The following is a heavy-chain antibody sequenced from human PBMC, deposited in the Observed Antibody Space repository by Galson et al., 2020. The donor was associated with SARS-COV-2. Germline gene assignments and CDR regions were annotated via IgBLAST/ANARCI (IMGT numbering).Heavy chain of an antibody. D-gene: IGHD6-19*01. CDR3: ARDVPVAMTEGDDAFDI. J-gene: IGHJ3*02. V-gene: IGHV3-33*01. Sequence: TGGSLRLSCAASGFTFSNYGMHWVRQAPGKGLEWVAVIRYDGSNKYYADSVKGRFTISRDNSKNTLYLQMNSLRAEDTAVYYCARDVPVAMTEGDDAFDIWGQGTMVTVSS. CDR2: IRYDGSNK. CDR1: GFTFSNYG.